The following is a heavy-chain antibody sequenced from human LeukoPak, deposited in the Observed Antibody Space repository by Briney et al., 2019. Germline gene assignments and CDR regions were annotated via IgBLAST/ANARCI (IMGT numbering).Heavy chain of an antibody. V-gene: IGHV4-34*01. Sequence: SETLSLTCAVYGGSFSGYYWSWIRQPPGKGLEWIGEINHSGSTNYNPSLKSRVTISVDTSKNQFSLKLSSVTAADTAVYYCVSHRTFDYWGQGTLVTVSS. CDR1: GGSFSGYY. J-gene: IGHJ4*02. CDR2: INHSGST. CDR3: VSHRTFDY.